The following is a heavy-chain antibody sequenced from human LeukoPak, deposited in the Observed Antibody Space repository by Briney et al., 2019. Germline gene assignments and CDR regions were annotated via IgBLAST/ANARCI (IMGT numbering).Heavy chain of an antibody. CDR1: GFTFSSYA. D-gene: IGHD3-22*01. Sequence: PGGSLRLSCAASGFTFSSYAMHWVRQAPGKGLEWVAGISYDGSNKYYADSVKGRFTISRDNSKNTLYLQMNSLRAEDTAVYYCARGDYYDSSGYHPFDPWGQGTLVTVSS. J-gene: IGHJ5*02. CDR3: ARGDYYDSSGYHPFDP. CDR2: ISYDGSNK. V-gene: IGHV3-30*04.